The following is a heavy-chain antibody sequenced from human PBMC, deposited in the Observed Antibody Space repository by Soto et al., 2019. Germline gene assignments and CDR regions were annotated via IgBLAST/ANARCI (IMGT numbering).Heavy chain of an antibody. CDR2: IYYSGST. D-gene: IGHD3-10*01. J-gene: IGHJ4*02. V-gene: IGHV4-59*08. Sequence: SETLSLTCTVSGGSISSYYWSWIRQPPGKGLEWIGYIYYSGSTNYNPSLKSRVTISVDTSKNQFSLKLRSVPAAATAVYYCARPRGAYLDFDYRRQRPLVTVSS. CDR1: GGSISSYY. CDR3: ARPRGAYLDFDY.